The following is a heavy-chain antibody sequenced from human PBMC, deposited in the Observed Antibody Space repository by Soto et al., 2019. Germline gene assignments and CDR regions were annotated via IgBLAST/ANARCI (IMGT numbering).Heavy chain of an antibody. J-gene: IGHJ4*02. D-gene: IGHD6-19*01. CDR2: IYYSGST. CDR1: GGSVSSGRFY. V-gene: IGHV4-61*01. Sequence: SETLSLTCTVSGGSVSSGRFYWSWIRQPPGKGLEWIGYIYYSGSTKYNPSLRSRVTISVDTSKNQFSLKLTSVTAADTAVYYCARSGSGSGWLGGQGTLVTVSS. CDR3: ARSGSGSGWL.